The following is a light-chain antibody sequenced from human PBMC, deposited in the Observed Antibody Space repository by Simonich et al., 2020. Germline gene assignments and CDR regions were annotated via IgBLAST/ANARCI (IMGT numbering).Light chain of an antibody. J-gene: IGKJ1*01. V-gene: IGKV4-1*01. CDR1: QSVLYSSNNTNY. Sequence: DIVMTQSPDSLAVSLCERATINCKSSQSVLYSSNNTNYLAWYQQKPGQPPKLLIYWASTRESGVPDRFSGSGSGTDFTLTISSLQAEDVSVYYCQQYYSTPRTFGQGTKVEIK. CDR2: WAS. CDR3: QQYYSTPRT.